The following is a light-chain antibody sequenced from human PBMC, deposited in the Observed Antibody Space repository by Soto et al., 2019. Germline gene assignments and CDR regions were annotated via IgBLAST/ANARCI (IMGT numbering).Light chain of an antibody. CDR1: SSDVGGYNY. Sequence: QSVLTQPASVSGSPGQSITISCTGTSSDVGGYNYVSWYQQHPGKAPKLMICDVSNRPSGVSNRFSGSKSGNTASLTISGLQAEDEADYYSSSYTSSSTVVFGGGTKLTVL. CDR2: DVS. CDR3: SSYTSSSTVV. J-gene: IGLJ2*01. V-gene: IGLV2-14*01.